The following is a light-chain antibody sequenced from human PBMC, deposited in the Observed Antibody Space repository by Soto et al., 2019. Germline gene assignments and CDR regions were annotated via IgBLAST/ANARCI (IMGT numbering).Light chain of an antibody. CDR3: QQYNNWPPIT. CDR1: QSVSIK. Sequence: EIVMTQSPATMTVSPGERATLSCRASQSVSIKLAWYQQKPGQAPRLLIYDTSTRATGIPARFSGSGSGTEFTLTISSLQSEDLAVYYCQQYNNWPPITVGQGTRLEI. CDR2: DTS. V-gene: IGKV3-15*01. J-gene: IGKJ5*01.